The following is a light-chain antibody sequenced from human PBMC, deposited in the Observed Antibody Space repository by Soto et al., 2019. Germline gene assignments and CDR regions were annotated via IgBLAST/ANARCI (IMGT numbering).Light chain of an antibody. CDR1: QSVSSTY. CDR2: GAS. J-gene: IGKJ1*01. CDR3: KQYDSSPRT. V-gene: IGKV3-20*01. Sequence: EIVLTQSPGTLSLSPGERATLSCRASQSVSSTYLIWYQQKPGQAPRLLIYGASSRAADIPDRFSGSGSGTDFTLTIKRLEPEDFAVYHCKQYDSSPRTFGQGTKVDIK.